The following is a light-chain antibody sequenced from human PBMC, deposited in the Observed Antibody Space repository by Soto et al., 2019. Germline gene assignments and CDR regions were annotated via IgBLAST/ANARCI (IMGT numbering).Light chain of an antibody. CDR2: DAS. CDR1: QSISSW. J-gene: IGKJ4*01. CDR3: QQYYSFPLT. V-gene: IGKV1-5*01. Sequence: DIQMTQSPSTLSASEGDRVTITCRASQSISSWLAWYQQKPGKAPKLLIYDASSLESGVPSRFSGSGSGTEFTLTISSLQPDDFATYYCQQYYSFPLTFGGGTKVDIK.